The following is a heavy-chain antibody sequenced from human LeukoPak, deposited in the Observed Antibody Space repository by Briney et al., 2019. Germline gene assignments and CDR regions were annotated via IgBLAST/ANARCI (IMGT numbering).Heavy chain of an antibody. CDR2: INHSGST. V-gene: IGHV4-34*01. J-gene: IGHJ5*02. CDR3: ARYYGSGSYYRRAPTNWLDP. Sequence: SETPSLTCAVYGGSFSGYYWSWIRQPPGKGLEWIGEINHSGSTNYNPSLKSRVTISVDTSKNQFSLKLSSVTAADTAVYYCARYYGSGSYYRRAPTNWLDPWGQGTLVTVSS. CDR1: GGSFSGYY. D-gene: IGHD3-10*01.